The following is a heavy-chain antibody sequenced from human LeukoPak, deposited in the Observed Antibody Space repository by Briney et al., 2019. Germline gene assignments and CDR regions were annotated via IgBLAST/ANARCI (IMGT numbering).Heavy chain of an antibody. CDR3: ARSSYCSGGSCHSVDY. CDR2: IIPILGIA. D-gene: IGHD2-15*01. J-gene: IGHJ4*02. CDR1: GGTFSSYA. Sequence: SVKVSCKASGGTFSSYAISWVRQAPGQGLEWMGRIIPILGIANYAQKFQGRGTITADKSTRTAYMGLRRLRCADTAVYFCARSSYCSGGSCHSVDYWAQGTLVSVSS. V-gene: IGHV1-69*04.